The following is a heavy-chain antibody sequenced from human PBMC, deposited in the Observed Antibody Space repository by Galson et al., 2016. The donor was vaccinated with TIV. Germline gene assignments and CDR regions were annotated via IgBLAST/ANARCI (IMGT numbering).Heavy chain of an antibody. CDR2: IYESGTT. D-gene: IGHD4-17*01. V-gene: IGHV4-38-2*02. CDR3: MREGSTVTMHHYFGMDV. Sequence: IKSGYFWGWIRQPPGKGLQWIGSIYESGTTYSNPSLKSRLTMSIDSSKNEFSLKLSSVTATDTAVYFCMREGSTVTMHHYFGMDVWGQGTTVTVSS. J-gene: IGHJ6*02. CDR1: IKSGYF.